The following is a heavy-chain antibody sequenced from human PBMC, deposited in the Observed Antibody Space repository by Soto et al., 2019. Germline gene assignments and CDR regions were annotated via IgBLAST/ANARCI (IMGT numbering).Heavy chain of an antibody. J-gene: IGHJ6*03. Sequence: SETLSLTCTVSGGSISSYYWSWIRQPPGKGLEWIGYIYYSGSTNYNPSLKSRVTISVDTSKNQFSLKLSSVTAADTAVYYCSRQRAVFWSGYSAYYHYYMDVWGKGTTVTVSS. CDR2: IYYSGST. CDR3: SRQRAVFWSGYSAYYHYYMDV. D-gene: IGHD3-3*01. CDR1: GGSISSYY. V-gene: IGHV4-59*08.